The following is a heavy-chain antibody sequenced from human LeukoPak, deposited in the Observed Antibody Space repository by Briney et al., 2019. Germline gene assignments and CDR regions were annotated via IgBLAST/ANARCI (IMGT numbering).Heavy chain of an antibody. V-gene: IGHV3-53*01. CDR1: GFTVSSNY. D-gene: IGHD6-13*01. J-gene: IGHJ2*01. CDR3: ARAAYSSTWYSRYFDL. CDR2: IYSGGST. Sequence: GGSLRLSCAASGFTVSSNYMSWVRQAPGKGLEWVSVIYSGGSTYYADSVKGRFTISRDNAKNSLYLQMNSLRAEDTAVYYCARAAYSSTWYSRYFDLWGRGTLVTVSS.